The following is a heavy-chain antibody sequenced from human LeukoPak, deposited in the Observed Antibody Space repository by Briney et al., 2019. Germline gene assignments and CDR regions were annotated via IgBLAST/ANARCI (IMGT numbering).Heavy chain of an antibody. CDR3: AREKGIAAAGTEYFDY. D-gene: IGHD6-13*01. CDR1: GFTFSDCY. CDR2: ISSSGSTI. V-gene: IGHV3-11*04. Sequence: GGSLRLSCAASGFTFSDCYMSWIRQAPGKGLEWVSYISSSGSTIYYADSVKGRFTISRDNAKNSLYLQMNSLRAEDTAVYYCAREKGIAAAGTEYFDYWGQGTLVTVSS. J-gene: IGHJ4*02.